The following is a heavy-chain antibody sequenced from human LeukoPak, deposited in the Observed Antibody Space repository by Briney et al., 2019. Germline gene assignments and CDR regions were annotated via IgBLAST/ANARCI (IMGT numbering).Heavy chain of an antibody. CDR2: MNPNSGGT. J-gene: IGHJ6*03. CDR1: GYTFTSYG. Sequence: GASVKVSCKASGYTFTSYGISWVRQAPGQGLGWMGWMNPNSGGTKYAEKFQGRVTMSRDTSISTAYMELSRLRSDDTAVYYCARDHEPMGAYYYMDVWGKGTTVTISS. CDR3: ARDHEPMGAYYYMDV. V-gene: IGHV1-2*02. D-gene: IGHD3-10*01.